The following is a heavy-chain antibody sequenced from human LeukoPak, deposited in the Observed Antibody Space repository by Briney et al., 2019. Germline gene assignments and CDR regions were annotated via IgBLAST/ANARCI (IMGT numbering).Heavy chain of an antibody. J-gene: IGHJ4*02. Sequence: GTSLRLSCVVSGFPFETYGMHWIRQTPGKGLQWLTLISHHGNNKYYADSVRGRFTVSRDNAKNSLFLQMSSLRDEDTAVYYCARRERQSGNYYYFDYWGQGTLVTVSS. CDR3: ARRERQSGNYYYFDY. CDR2: ISHHGNNK. D-gene: IGHD1-26*01. CDR1: GFPFETYG. V-gene: IGHV3-30*12.